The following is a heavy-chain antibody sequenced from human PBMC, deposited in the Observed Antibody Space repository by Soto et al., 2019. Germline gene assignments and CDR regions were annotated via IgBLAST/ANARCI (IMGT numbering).Heavy chain of an antibody. Sequence: SETLSLTCAVSGGSFSGYYWSWIRQPPGKGLEWIGEINHSGSANYNPSLKSRVTISVDTSKNQFSLKLSSVTAADTAVYYCARSQFWTAALGYYYYMDVWGKGTKVTVSS. D-gene: IGHD3-3*02. CDR3: ARSQFWTAALGYYYYMDV. CDR1: GGSFSGYY. CDR2: INHSGSA. V-gene: IGHV4-34*01. J-gene: IGHJ6*03.